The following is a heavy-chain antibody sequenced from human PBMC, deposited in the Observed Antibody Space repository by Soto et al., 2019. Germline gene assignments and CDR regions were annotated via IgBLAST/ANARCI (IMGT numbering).Heavy chain of an antibody. CDR1: GHICTTYW. CDR3: ARHSDIVSVRDTIYLGYYYAMDV. D-gene: IGHD2-15*01. J-gene: IGHJ6*02. V-gene: IGHV5-51*01. Sequence: PXESLTVTFHCSGHICTTYWISWVRHMPGKGLEWMVIIYPGDSDIRYSPSFQGQITISADKSINTAYLQWSSLQASDTAMYYCARHSDIVSVRDTIYLGYYYAMDVWGQGTTVTVSS. CDR2: IYPGDSDI.